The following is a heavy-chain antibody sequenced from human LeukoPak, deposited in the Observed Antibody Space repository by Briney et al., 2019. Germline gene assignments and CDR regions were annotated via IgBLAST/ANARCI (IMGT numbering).Heavy chain of an antibody. CDR1: GFTFSSYW. CDR3: ARPRTVATRFAPIDY. CDR2: IKQDGSEK. J-gene: IGHJ4*02. V-gene: IGHV3-7*03. D-gene: IGHD5-12*01. Sequence: GGSLRLSCAASGFTFSSYWMTWVRQAPGKGLEWVANIKQDGSEKYYVDSVKGRFTISRDNANNSLCLQMNSLRAEDTAVYYCARPRTVATRFAPIDYWGQGNLVTVSS.